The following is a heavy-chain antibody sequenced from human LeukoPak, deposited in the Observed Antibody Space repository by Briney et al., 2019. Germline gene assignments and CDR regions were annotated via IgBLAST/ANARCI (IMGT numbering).Heavy chain of an antibody. Sequence: PGGSLRLSCAASGFTFSSHWMHWVRQVPGEGLMWISRIDSDGSSTSYADSVKGRFTISRDNAKNTLYLQMNRLRAEDTAVYYCAKATVLRWPRQGINFDYWGQGTLVTVSS. D-gene: IGHD4-23*01. CDR1: GFTFSSHW. J-gene: IGHJ4*02. CDR2: IDSDGSST. CDR3: AKATVLRWPRQGINFDY. V-gene: IGHV3-74*01.